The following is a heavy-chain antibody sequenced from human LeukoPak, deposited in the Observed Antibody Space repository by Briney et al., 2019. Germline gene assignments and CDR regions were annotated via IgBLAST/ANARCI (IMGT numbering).Heavy chain of an antibody. CDR3: AKRHPTSWYVVDY. D-gene: IGHD6-13*01. J-gene: IGHJ4*02. CDR1: GFTFSAYG. V-gene: IGHV3-30*18. CDR2: ISDHEINK. Sequence: PGGSVRLSCAASGFTFSAYGMDWVRQAPGKGLDWVAFISDHEINKYYADSVKGRFAISRDNSKNTLYLQMNSLRAEDTAVYYCAKRHPTSWYVVDYWGQGTLVTVSS.